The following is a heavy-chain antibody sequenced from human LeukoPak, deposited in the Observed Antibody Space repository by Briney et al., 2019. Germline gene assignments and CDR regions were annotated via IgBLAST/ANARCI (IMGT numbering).Heavy chain of an antibody. CDR2: ISGSGRTK. CDR1: GFTFSSYE. CDR3: ATYGIGVAALDY. D-gene: IGHD6-19*01. J-gene: IGHJ4*02. Sequence: PGGSLRLSCAASGFTFSSYEMNWVRQAPGKGLEWVSYISGSGRTKYYADSVKGRFTISRDNAKNSLYLQMNSLRAEDTAVYYCATYGIGVAALDYWGQGTLV. V-gene: IGHV3-48*03.